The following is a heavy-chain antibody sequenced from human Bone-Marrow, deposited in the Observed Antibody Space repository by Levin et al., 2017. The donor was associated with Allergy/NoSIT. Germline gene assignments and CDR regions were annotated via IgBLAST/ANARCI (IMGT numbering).Heavy chain of an antibody. J-gene: IGHJ4*02. CDR2: ISSRGTTI. CDR1: GFTFSNYE. CDR3: ARQYCTGGACYGWFDY. D-gene: IGHD2-8*02. V-gene: IGHV3-48*03. Sequence: GGSLRLSCAASGFTFSNYEMNWVRQAPGKGLEWVSYISSRGTTIYYADSVKGRFSISRDNAKNSLFLHMNSLRAEDTALYYCARQYCTGGACYGWFDYWGQGTLVTVSS.